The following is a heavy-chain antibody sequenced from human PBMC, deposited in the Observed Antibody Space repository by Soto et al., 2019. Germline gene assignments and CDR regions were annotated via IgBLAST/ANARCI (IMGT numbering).Heavy chain of an antibody. Sequence: SETLSLTCAVYGGSFSGYYWSWIRQPPGKGLEWIGEINHSGSTNYNPSLKSRVTISVDTFKNQFSLKLSSVTAADTAVYYCARSWISPAPGGWFDPWGQGTLVTVSS. CDR3: ARSWISPAPGGWFDP. CDR2: INHSGST. CDR1: GGSFSGYY. D-gene: IGHD2-2*03. V-gene: IGHV4-34*01. J-gene: IGHJ5*02.